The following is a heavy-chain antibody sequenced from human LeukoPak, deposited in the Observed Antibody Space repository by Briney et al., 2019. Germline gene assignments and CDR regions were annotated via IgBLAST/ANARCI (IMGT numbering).Heavy chain of an antibody. CDR2: ISGSGGVST. J-gene: IGHJ4*02. CDR3: AKDVGSYGLYYFDH. Sequence: PGGSLRLSCAASGFTFSSYAMSWVRQVPGKGLEWVSAISGSGGVSTYYADSVKGRFTISRDNSKNTLYLQMNSLRVEDTAVYYCAKDVGSYGLYYFDHWGQGSLVTVSS. D-gene: IGHD3-16*01. CDR1: GFTFSSYA. V-gene: IGHV3-23*01.